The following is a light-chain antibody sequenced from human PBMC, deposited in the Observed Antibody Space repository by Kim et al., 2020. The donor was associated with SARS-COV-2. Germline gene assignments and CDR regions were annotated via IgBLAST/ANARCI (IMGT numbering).Light chain of an antibody. J-gene: IGKJ4*01. CDR1: QSVSSN. Sequence: SPGERAPLSCRASQSVSSNLAWYQQKPGQAPRLLIYDASTRATGIPARFSGSGSGTQFTLTISSLQSEDFAVYYCHQYNNWPLTFGGGTKVEIK. V-gene: IGKV3-15*01. CDR2: DAS. CDR3: HQYNNWPLT.